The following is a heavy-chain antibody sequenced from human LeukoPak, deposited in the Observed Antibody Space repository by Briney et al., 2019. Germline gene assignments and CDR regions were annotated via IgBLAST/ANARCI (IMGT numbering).Heavy chain of an antibody. CDR2: INAGNGNT. J-gene: IGHJ4*02. Sequence: GASVKVSCKASGYTFTSYAMHWVRQAPGQRLEWMGWINAGNGNTKYSQKFQGRVTITRDTSASTAYMELSSLRSEDMAVYYCARGSMGYPYYFDYWGQGTLVTVSS. CDR1: GYTFTSYA. CDR3: ARGSMGYPYYFDY. V-gene: IGHV1-3*01. D-gene: IGHD3-16*02.